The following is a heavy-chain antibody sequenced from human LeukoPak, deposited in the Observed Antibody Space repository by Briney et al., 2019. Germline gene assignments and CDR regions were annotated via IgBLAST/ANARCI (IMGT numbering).Heavy chain of an antibody. J-gene: IGHJ4*02. D-gene: IGHD2-2*01. CDR3: ARLLVVEGFDF. Sequence: SETLSLTCTVSGGSISSSSYYWGWLRQPPGKGLEWIGSVYYSGSTYYNPSLKSRVTISIDTSKNQFSLKVSSVTATDTAVYYCARLLVVEGFDFWGQGTLVTVSS. CDR2: VYYSGST. CDR1: GGSISSSSYY. V-gene: IGHV4-39*01.